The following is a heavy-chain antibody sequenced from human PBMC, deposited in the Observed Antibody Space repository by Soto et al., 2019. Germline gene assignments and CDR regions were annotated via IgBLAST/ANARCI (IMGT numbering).Heavy chain of an antibody. J-gene: IGHJ4*02. V-gene: IGHV3-7*01. CDR3: AKWRRQHSEVDC. CDR2: TKVDGSER. Sequence: EVQLVESGGDLVQPGGSLRLSCVASGFTLSTYHMSWVRQAPGKGLEWVASTKVDGSERDYVDSVKGRFTISRDNAKNSIYLEMHSLRVEDTAVYYCAKWRRQHSEVDCCGQGTSVIVSS. D-gene: IGHD2-8*01. CDR1: GFTLSTYH.